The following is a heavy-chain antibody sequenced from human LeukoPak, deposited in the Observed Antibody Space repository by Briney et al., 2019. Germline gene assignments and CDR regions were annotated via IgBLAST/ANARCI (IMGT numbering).Heavy chain of an antibody. Sequence: ALVKVSCKASGYTFTSYDINWVRQATGQGLEWMGWMNPNSGNTGYAQKLQGRVTMTRNTSISTAYMELSSLRSEDTAVYYCARQGRGGPAVAGTFTYGMDVWGQGTTVTVSS. CDR1: GYTFTSYD. CDR3: ARQGRGGPAVAGTFTYGMDV. CDR2: MNPNSGNT. J-gene: IGHJ6*02. V-gene: IGHV1-8*01. D-gene: IGHD6-19*01.